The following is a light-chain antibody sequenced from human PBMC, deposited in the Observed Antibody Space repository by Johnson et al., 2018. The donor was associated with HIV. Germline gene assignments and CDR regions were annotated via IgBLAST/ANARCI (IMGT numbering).Light chain of an antibody. V-gene: IGLV1-51*01. CDR1: SSNIGNNY. J-gene: IGLJ1*01. Sequence: TQPPSVSAAPGQKVTISCSGSSSNIGNNYVSWYQQVPGVAPKLLIYDNNKRPSGIPGRFSGSKSGPSATLGITGLQTGDEADYYCGTWDSSLTSYVFGAGTKVTVL. CDR2: DNN. CDR3: GTWDSSLTSYV.